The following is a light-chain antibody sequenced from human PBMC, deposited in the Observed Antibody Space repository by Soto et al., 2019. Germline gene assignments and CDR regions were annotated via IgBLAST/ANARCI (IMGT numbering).Light chain of an antibody. CDR2: SND. J-gene: IGLJ3*02. Sequence: QSVLTQPPSASGTPGQRVAISCSGSSSNIGSNTITWYQQLPGTAPKLLIYSNDHRPSGVPGRFSGSKSGASASLAIIGLQSEDEADYHCAAWDDSLNGWVFGGGTKLTV. V-gene: IGLV1-44*01. CDR1: SSNIGSNT. CDR3: AAWDDSLNGWV.